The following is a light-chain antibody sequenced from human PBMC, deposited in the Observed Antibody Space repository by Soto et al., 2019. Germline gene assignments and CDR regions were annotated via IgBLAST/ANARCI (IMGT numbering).Light chain of an antibody. Sequence: EIVLTQSPGTLSLSPGERATLSCRASQSVTSDFLAWYQQKPGQAPRLLIYGASSRAAGVPDRFTGSGSGTHFNLNTTRQAPEAFAVYYCQVYGRSPLMYTFGQGNKLGVK. V-gene: IGKV3-20*01. CDR1: QSVTSDF. CDR2: GAS. CDR3: QVYGRSPLMYT. J-gene: IGKJ2*01.